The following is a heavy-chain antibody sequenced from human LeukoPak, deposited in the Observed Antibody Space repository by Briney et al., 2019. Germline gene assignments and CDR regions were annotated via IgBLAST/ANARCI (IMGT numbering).Heavy chain of an antibody. CDR2: INWYGRST. CDR1: GFTFYDYG. CDR3: AMLSRRGSRWTALDY. Sequence: RPGGSLTLSCAASGFTFYDYGMSWPRQAPGKGLEWVSGINWYGRSTGYTDSVKGRFTISRDTAKNSLYLQMNSLRAEDTALYCCAMLSRRGSRWTALDYWGQGTLVTVSS. D-gene: IGHD6-19*01. J-gene: IGHJ4*02. V-gene: IGHV3-20*04.